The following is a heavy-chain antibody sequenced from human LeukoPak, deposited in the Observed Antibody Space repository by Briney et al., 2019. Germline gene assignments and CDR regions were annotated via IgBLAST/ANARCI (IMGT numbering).Heavy chain of an antibody. CDR2: IYPGDSDT. V-gene: IGHV5-51*01. CDR1: GYSFTSYW. CDR3: ASLSSTSSTAFDI. Sequence: GESLKISCKGSGYSFTSYWIGWVRQMPGKGLEWMGNIYPGDSDTRYSPSFQGQVTISADKSISTAYLQWSSLKASDTAMYYCASLSSTSSTAFDIWGQGTMVTVSS. J-gene: IGHJ3*02. D-gene: IGHD2-2*01.